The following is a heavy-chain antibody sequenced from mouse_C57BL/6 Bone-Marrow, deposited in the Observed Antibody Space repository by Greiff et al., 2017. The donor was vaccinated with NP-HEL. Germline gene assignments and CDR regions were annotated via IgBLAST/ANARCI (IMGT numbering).Heavy chain of an antibody. CDR3: ARAGLLRWYYFDY. CDR1: GYSITSGYY. V-gene: IGHV3-6*01. J-gene: IGHJ2*01. CDR2: ISYDGSN. Sequence: DVKLQESGPGLVKPSQSLSLTCSVTGYSITSGYYWNWIRQFPGNKLEWMGYISYDGSNNYNPSLKNRISITRDTSKNQFFLKLNSVTTEDTATYYCARAGLLRWYYFDYWGQGTTLTVSS. D-gene: IGHD1-1*02.